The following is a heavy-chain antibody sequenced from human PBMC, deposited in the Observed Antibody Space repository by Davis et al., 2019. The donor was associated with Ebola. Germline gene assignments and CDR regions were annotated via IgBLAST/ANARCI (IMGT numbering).Heavy chain of an antibody. CDR3: ASFGGYDYAGWFDP. CDR1: GFTFSSYW. Sequence: PGGSLRLSCAASGFTFSSYWMHWVRQAPGKGLVWVSRINSDGSSTSYADSVKGRFTISRDNAKNTLYLQMNSLRAEDTAVYYCASFGGYDYAGWFDPWGQGTLVTVSS. J-gene: IGHJ5*02. V-gene: IGHV3-74*01. CDR2: INSDGSST. D-gene: IGHD3-22*01.